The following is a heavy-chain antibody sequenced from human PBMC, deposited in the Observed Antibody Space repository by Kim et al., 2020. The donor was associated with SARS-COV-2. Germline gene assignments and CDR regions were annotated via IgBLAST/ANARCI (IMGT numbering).Heavy chain of an antibody. CDR2: IYPGDSDT. CDR1: GYSFTSYW. CDR3: ARGPAAPIQLFDYYYYGMDV. J-gene: IGHJ6*02. D-gene: IGHD5-18*01. Sequence: GESLQISCKGSGYSFTSYWIGWVRQMPGKGLEWMGIIYPGDSDTRYSPSFQGQVTISADKSISTAYLQWSSLKASDTAMYYCARGPAAPIQLFDYYYYGMDVWGQGTTVTVSS. V-gene: IGHV5-51*01.